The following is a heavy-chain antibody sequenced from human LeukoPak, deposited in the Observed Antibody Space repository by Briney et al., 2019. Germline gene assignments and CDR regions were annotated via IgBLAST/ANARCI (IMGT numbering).Heavy chain of an antibody. CDR3: AKRLTGYSSGWHDAFDI. V-gene: IGHV3-23*01. CDR1: AFTFSSYA. Sequence: GGSLRLSCAASAFTFSSYAMSWVRQAPGKGLEWVSAISGSGGSTYYADSVKGRFTISRDNSKNTLYLQVNSLRAEDTAVYYCAKRLTGYSSGWHDAFDIWGQGTMVTVSS. CDR2: ISGSGGST. D-gene: IGHD6-19*01. J-gene: IGHJ3*02.